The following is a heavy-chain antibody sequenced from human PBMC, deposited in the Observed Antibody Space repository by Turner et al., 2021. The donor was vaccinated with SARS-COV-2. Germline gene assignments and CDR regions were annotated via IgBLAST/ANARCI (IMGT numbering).Heavy chain of an antibody. J-gene: IGHJ3*02. CDR1: GFTFSSYW. CDR2: IKSDGSST. V-gene: IGHV3-74*01. CDR3: AKVRRFAFDI. Sequence: EVQLVESGGGLVQPGGSLRLSCAASGFTFSSYWMHWVRQAPGKGLVWVSRIKSDGSSTSYADSVKGRFTISRDNAKNTLYLQMNSLRAEDTALYYCAKVRRFAFDIWGQGTMVTVSS.